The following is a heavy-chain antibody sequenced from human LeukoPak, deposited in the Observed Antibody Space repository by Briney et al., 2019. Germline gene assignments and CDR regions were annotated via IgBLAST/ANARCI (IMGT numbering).Heavy chain of an antibody. Sequence: PGGSLRLSCAASGFTFSSYTMNWVRQAPGMGLEWVSSISDSSYYIYYADSVRGRFTVSRDNAKNSLYLQMNGLRAEDTAVYYCARRKDVVVVPGTMGYYLDVWGKGTTVTVS. V-gene: IGHV3-21*01. CDR1: GFTFSSYT. J-gene: IGHJ6*03. D-gene: IGHD2-2*01. CDR2: ISDSSYYI. CDR3: ARRKDVVVVPGTMGYYLDV.